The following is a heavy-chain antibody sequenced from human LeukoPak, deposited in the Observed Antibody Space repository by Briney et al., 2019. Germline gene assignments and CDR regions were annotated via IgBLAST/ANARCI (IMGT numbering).Heavy chain of an antibody. J-gene: IGHJ4*02. CDR3: ARGGYCSGGSCYPDY. CDR2: IILSGRT. D-gene: IGHD2-15*01. Sequence: SETLSLTCTVSGGSISSGGYYWSWIRQHPGKGLEWIGEIILSGRTHYNPSLKSRVTISVDTSNNHFSLKLSSVTAADTAVYYCARGGYCSGGSCYPDYWGQGTLVTVSS. CDR1: GGSISSGGYY. V-gene: IGHV4-39*02.